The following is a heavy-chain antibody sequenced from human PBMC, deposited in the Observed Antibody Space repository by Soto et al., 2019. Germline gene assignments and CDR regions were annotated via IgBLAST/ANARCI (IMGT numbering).Heavy chain of an antibody. D-gene: IGHD3-22*01. CDR2: IYPGDSDT. V-gene: IGHV5-51*01. Sequence: PGESLKISCKGSGYSFTSYWIGWVRQMPGKGLEWMGIIYPGDSDTRYSPSFQGRVTISADKSISTAYLQWSSLKASDTAMYYCARQTYYYDSSGYPRDAYGMDVWGQGTTVTVSS. CDR1: GYSFTSYW. J-gene: IGHJ6*02. CDR3: ARQTYYYDSSGYPRDAYGMDV.